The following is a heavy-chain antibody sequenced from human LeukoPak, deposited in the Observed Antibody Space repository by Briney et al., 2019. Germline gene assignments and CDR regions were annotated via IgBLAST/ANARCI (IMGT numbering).Heavy chain of an antibody. CDR1: GFTFSSYE. CDR2: ISSSGSTI. Sequence: PGGSLRLSCAASGFTFSSYEMNWVRQAPGKGLEWVSYISSSGSTIYYTDSMKGRFTISRDNAKKSLFLQMNSLRAEDTAVYYCARGSPSYGGIVFDYRGQGTPVTVSS. D-gene: IGHD4-23*01. J-gene: IGHJ4*02. V-gene: IGHV3-48*03. CDR3: ARGSPSYGGIVFDY.